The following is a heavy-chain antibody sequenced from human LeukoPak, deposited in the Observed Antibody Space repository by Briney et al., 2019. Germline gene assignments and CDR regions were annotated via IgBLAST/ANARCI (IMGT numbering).Heavy chain of an antibody. Sequence: GGSLRLSCEGSGFSFSSYWMTWVRQSPGKGPEWVANIKQDESERYTVDSVKGRFTIPGDNAKNSVYLHMNSLRAEDTALYYCARLSAYYYGSFFYYYMDVWGKGTTVTVSS. CDR3: ARLSAYYYGSFFYYYMDV. CDR1: GFSFSSYW. V-gene: IGHV3-7*01. CDR2: IKQDESER. J-gene: IGHJ6*03. D-gene: IGHD3-10*01.